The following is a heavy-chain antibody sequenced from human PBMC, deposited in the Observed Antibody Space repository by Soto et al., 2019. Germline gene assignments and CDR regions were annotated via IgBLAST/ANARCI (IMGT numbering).Heavy chain of an antibody. J-gene: IGHJ4*02. V-gene: IGHV5-51*01. CDR1: GYSFTSNW. Sequence: PGESLKISCKTSGYSFTSNWIGWVRQMPGKGLEWMGIIYPGDSDTRYSPSFQGQVSISADKSISTAYLQWSSLKASDTAMYYCARLARTVLGTITLSPSGYFGYWGQGTLVTVSS. CDR3: ARLARTVLGTITLSPSGYFGY. D-gene: IGHD1-7*01. CDR2: IYPGDSDT.